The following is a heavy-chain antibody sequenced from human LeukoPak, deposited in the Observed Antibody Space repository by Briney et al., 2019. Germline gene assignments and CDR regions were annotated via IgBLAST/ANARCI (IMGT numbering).Heavy chain of an antibody. J-gene: IGHJ4*02. CDR1: GGSITIRDYY. Sequence: SETLSLTSTVSGGSITIRDYYCASIRQPPGDGLQWIGSIDYTAKTFNSPSLKSRVTISVDTSTNHFTLKLRSVTAADTAVYYCARDVLWYGSSRYFFDYWGQGSLVTVSS. D-gene: IGHD3-9*01. CDR3: ARDVLWYGSSRYFFDY. CDR2: IDYTAKT. V-gene: IGHV4-39*02.